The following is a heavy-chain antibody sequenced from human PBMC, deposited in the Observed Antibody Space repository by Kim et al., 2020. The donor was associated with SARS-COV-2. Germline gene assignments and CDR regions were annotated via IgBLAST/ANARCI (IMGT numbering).Heavy chain of an antibody. Sequence: SETLSLTCTVSGGSISSGGYYWSWIRQHPGKGLEWIGYIYYSGSTYYNPSLKSRVTISVDTSKNQFSLKLSSVTAADTAVYYCARERNDYGDYAPDYGMDVWGQGTTVTVSS. J-gene: IGHJ6*02. CDR3: ARERNDYGDYAPDYGMDV. D-gene: IGHD4-17*01. CDR1: GGSISSGGYY. CDR2: IYYSGST. V-gene: IGHV4-31*03.